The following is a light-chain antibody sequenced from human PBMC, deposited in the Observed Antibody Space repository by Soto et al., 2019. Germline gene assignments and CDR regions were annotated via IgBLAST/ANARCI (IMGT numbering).Light chain of an antibody. J-gene: IGLJ1*01. CDR3: QSYDSGLSGYV. Sequence: QSVLTQPPSVSGAPGQRVTISCTGSSSNIGAGYDVYWYQQLPGTAPKLLIYDNSNRPSGVPDRFSGSKSGTSASLAITGLRDEDEADYYCQSYDSGLSGYVFGTGTKLTVL. CDR2: DNS. V-gene: IGLV1-40*01. CDR1: SSNIGAGYD.